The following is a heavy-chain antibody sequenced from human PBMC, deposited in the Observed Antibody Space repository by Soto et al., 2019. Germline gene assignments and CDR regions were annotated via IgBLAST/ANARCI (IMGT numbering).Heavy chain of an antibody. CDR3: ASSLGREYYYYYYMDV. CDR1: GYTFTSYY. J-gene: IGHJ6*03. CDR2: INPSGGST. Sequence: VASVKVSCKASGYTFTSYYMHWVRQAPGQGLEWMGIINPSGGSTSYAQKFQGRVTMTRDTSTSTVYMELSSLRSEDTAVYYCASSLGREYYYYYYMDVWGKGTTVTVSS. V-gene: IGHV1-46*03.